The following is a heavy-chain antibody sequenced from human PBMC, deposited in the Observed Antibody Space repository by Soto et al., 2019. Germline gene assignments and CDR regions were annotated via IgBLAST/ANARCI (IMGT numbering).Heavy chain of an antibody. CDR3: ARERHYYDSSGYYYVPPVGYWCDP. D-gene: IGHD3-22*01. CDR1: GYTFTGYY. V-gene: IGHV1-2*04. CDR2: INPNSGGT. J-gene: IGHJ5*02. Sequence: ASVKVSCKASGYTFTGYYMHWVRQAPGQGLEWMGWINPNSGGTNYAQKFQGWVTMTRDTSISTAYMELSRLRSDDTAVYYCARERHYYDSSGYYYVPPVGYWCDPWGQGTLVTVSS.